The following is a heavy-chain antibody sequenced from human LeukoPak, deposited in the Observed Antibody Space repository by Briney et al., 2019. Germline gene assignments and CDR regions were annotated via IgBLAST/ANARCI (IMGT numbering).Heavy chain of an antibody. CDR1: GFTFSSYA. CDR2: IIGSGGST. J-gene: IGHJ4*02. D-gene: IGHD3-22*01. V-gene: IGHV3-23*01. Sequence: GGSLRLSCAASGFTFSSYAMSWVRQAPGKGLEWVSAIIGSGGSTYYADSVKGRFTISRDNAKNSLYLQMNSLRDEDTAVYYCAREGAVVHDYWGQGTLVTVSS. CDR3: AREGAVVHDY.